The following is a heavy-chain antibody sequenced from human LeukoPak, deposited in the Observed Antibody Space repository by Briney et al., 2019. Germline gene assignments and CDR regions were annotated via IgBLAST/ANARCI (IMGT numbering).Heavy chain of an antibody. CDR1: GFTFSTYW. CDR2: INEDGGEK. CDR3: ASERGRGRGSPWFDY. J-gene: IGHJ4*02. V-gene: IGHV3-7*03. Sequence: PGGSLRLSCVASGFTFSTYWMAWVRQAPGKGLEWMANINEDGGEKNYVDSVKGRFTISRDNSKNTLDLQMTGLRAEDTAVYYCASERGRGRGSPWFDYWGQGTLVTVSS. D-gene: IGHD1-26*01.